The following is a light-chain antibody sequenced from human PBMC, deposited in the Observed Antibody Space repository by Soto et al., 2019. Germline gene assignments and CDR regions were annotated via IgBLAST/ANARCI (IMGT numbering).Light chain of an antibody. CDR3: QQYGSSRET. Sequence: EIVLKQSPGTLSLSPGERATLSCRASQSVSSSYLAWYQQKPGQAPRLLIYGASSRATGIPDRFSGSGSGTDFTLTISRLEPEDFAVYYCQQYGSSRETFGQGTKLEIK. V-gene: IGKV3-20*01. CDR2: GAS. CDR1: QSVSSSY. J-gene: IGKJ2*01.